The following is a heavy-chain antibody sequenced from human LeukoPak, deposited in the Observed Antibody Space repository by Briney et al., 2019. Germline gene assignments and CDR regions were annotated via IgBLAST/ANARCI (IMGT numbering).Heavy chain of an antibody. Sequence: TGGSLRLSCAASGFTFSTYAMSWVRQAPGKGLEWVSAISGSGGSTYYADSVKGRFTISRDNSKNTLYLQMNSLRAEDTAVYYCAKGVEWLLLHYFDYWGQGTLVTVSS. CDR2: ISGSGGST. CDR1: GFTFSTYA. CDR3: AKGVEWLLLHYFDY. D-gene: IGHD3-3*01. J-gene: IGHJ4*02. V-gene: IGHV3-23*01.